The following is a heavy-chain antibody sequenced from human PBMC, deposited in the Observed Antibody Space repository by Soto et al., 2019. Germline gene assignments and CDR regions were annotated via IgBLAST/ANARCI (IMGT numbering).Heavy chain of an antibody. CDR1: GYTFTSYG. V-gene: IGHV1-18*01. D-gene: IGHD4-17*01. CDR3: ARVIPPSDYYYPHCDRMDV. Sequence: ASVKVSCKASGYTFTSYGISWVRQAPGQGLEWMGWISAYNGNTNYAQKLQGRVTMTTDTSTSTAYMELRSLRSDDTAVYYCARVIPPSDYYYPHCDRMDVWGQGTTVTGSS. CDR2: ISAYNGNT. J-gene: IGHJ6*02.